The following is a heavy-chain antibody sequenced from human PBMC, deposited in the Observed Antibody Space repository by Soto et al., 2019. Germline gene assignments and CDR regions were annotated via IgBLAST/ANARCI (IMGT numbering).Heavy chain of an antibody. CDR2: IFWDDDK. D-gene: IGHD3-10*01. Sequence: QITLKESGPTPVKPTQTLTLTCTVSGFSLSTSGVAVGWIRQPPGKALEWLALIFWDDDKRYSPSLKSRLTITKDTSKNQVVLTMTNMDPVDTATYYCAHRLGEFGSRLAFDYWGQGTLVTVSS. CDR3: AHRLGEFGSRLAFDY. CDR1: GFSLSTSGVA. V-gene: IGHV2-5*02. J-gene: IGHJ4*02.